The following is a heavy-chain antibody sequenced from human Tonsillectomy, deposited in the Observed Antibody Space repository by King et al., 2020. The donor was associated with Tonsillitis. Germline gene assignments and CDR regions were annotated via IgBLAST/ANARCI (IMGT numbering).Heavy chain of an antibody. V-gene: IGHV3-30*04. CDR3: ARDVDDRGYMDV. CDR2: ISYDGSYK. D-gene: IGHD3-22*01. J-gene: IGHJ6*03. CDR1: GFTFASYV. Sequence: QLVQSGGGVVQPGRSLRLSCAASGFTFASYVMHWVRQAPGKGLEWVAVISYDGSYKYYADSVKGRFTISRDNSKNTLYLQMNSLRAEDTAVYYCARDVDDRGYMDVWGKGTTVTVSS.